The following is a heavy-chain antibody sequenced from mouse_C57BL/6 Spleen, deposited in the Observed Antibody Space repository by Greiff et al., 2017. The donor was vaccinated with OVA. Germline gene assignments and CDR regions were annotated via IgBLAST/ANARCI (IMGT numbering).Heavy chain of an antibody. D-gene: IGHD3-2*02. Sequence: QVQLQQPGAELVRPGTSVKLSCKASGYTFTSYWMHWVKQRPGQGLEWIGVIDPSDSYTNYKQKFKGKATLTVDTSSSTAYMQLSSLTSEDSAVYYCASGGSSGYVDYWGQGTTLTVSS. CDR3: ASGGSSGYVDY. V-gene: IGHV1-59*01. CDR2: IDPSDSYT. J-gene: IGHJ2*01. CDR1: GYTFTSYW.